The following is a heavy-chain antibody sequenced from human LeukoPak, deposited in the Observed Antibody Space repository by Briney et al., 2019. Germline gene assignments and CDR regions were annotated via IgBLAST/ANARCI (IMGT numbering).Heavy chain of an antibody. V-gene: IGHV4-59*08. J-gene: IGHJ4*02. CDR1: GGSISSYY. Sequence: SETLSLTCTVSGGSISSYYWSWIRQPPGKGLEWIGYIYYSGSTNYNPSLKCRVTISVDTSKNQFSLKLSSVTAADTAVYYCASGYSYGLFDYWGQGTLVTVSS. CDR3: ASGYSYGLFDY. CDR2: IYYSGST. D-gene: IGHD5-18*01.